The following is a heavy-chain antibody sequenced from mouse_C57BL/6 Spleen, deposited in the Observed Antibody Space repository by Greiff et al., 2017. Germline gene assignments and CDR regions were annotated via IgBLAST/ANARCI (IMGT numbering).Heavy chain of an antibody. V-gene: IGHV1-74*01. Sequence: VQLQQPGAELVKPGASVKVSCKASGYTFTSYWMHWVKQRPGQGLEWIGRIHPSDSDTNYNQKFKGKATFTVDKSSSTAYMQLSSLTSEDSAVYYCAIYYYGYDWFAYWGQGTLVTVSA. CDR3: AIYYYGYDWFAY. D-gene: IGHD2-2*01. CDR1: GYTFTSYW. CDR2: IHPSDSDT. J-gene: IGHJ3*01.